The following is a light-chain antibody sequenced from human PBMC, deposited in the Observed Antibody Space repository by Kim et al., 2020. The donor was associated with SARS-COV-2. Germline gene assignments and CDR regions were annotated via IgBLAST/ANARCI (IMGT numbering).Light chain of an antibody. V-gene: IGKV1-5*01. CDR3: QQYNSYSPYT. J-gene: IGKJ2*01. CDR1: QSISRW. CDR2: DAS. Sequence: ASVGDTVTITCRASQSISRWLAWYQQKLGKAPKLLIYDASTLESGVTSRFSGSGSGTEFTLTITSLQPDDFATYYCQQYNSYSPYTFGQGTKLEI.